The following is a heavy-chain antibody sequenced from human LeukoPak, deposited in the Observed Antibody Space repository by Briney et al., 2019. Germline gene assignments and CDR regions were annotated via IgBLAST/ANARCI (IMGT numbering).Heavy chain of an antibody. Sequence: GGSLRLSCAASGFTLSSYAMSWVRQAPGKGLEWVANIKQDGTEKYYVDSVRGRFTISRDNAENSLFLQMNSLRAEDTAVYYCARKAVPASFFDYWGLGTLLTVSS. D-gene: IGHD6-19*01. J-gene: IGHJ4*02. CDR3: ARKAVPASFFDY. V-gene: IGHV3-7*01. CDR2: IKQDGTEK. CDR1: GFTLSSYA.